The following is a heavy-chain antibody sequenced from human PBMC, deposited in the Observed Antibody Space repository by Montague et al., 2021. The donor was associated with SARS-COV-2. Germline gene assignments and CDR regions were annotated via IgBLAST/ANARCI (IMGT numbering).Heavy chain of an antibody. CDR1: EFIFSRYW. V-gene: IGHV3-74*01. CDR2: LNEDGSHT. J-gene: IGHJ4*02. CDR3: ARDVGGRASY. Sequence: SLRLSCAASEFIFSRYWMHWVRQIPGKGLVWVSRLNEDGSHTTYADSVKGRFTIPRDNARNTLYLQMNSLRVEDTAVYYCARDVGGRASYWGQGILVTVSS. D-gene: IGHD1-26*01.